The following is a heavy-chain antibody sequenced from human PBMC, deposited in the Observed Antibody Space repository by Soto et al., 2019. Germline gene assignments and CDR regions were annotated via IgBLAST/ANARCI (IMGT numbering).Heavy chain of an antibody. J-gene: IGHJ5*02. V-gene: IGHV1-18*01. Sequence: ASVKVCCKASGYTFTSYGISWVRQAPGQGLEWMGWISAFNGNANYAQKLQGRVTITTDKSTSTAYMELRSLRSEDTAVYYCARDLVDTAMVTAPWGQGTLVTVSS. CDR1: GYTFTSYG. D-gene: IGHD5-18*01. CDR3: ARDLVDTAMVTAP. CDR2: ISAFNGNA.